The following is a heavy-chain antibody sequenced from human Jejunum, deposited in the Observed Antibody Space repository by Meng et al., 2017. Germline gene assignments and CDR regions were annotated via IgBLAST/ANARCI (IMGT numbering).Heavy chain of an antibody. D-gene: IGHD3-22*01. CDR3: ARERWEDYESRGFDS. Sequence: QLQLQESGAGLVKASETLSLTCTVPGGSISSSYYYWGWIRQPPGKGLDWTGTISYSGSTYYNPSLKSRVTLSVDTSKNQFSLRLTSVTAADTALYYCARERWEDYESRGFDSWGQGTLVTVSS. V-gene: IGHV4-39*02. J-gene: IGHJ4*02. CDR2: ISYSGST. CDR1: GGSISSSYYY.